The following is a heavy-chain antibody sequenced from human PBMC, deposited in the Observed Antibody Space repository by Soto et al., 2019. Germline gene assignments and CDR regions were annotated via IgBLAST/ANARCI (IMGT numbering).Heavy chain of an antibody. CDR2: IYYSGST. CDR1: GGSISSSSYY. D-gene: IGHD3-9*01. Sequence: QLQLQESGPGLVKPSEALSLTCSVSGGSISSSSYYWGWIRQPPGKGLEWIGSIYYSGSTYYNPSLNSRSTLSIDKSKNQFSLKLSSLTAADTAVYYCARLEGLATISYYFDFWGQGTLVTVSS. V-gene: IGHV4-39*01. CDR3: ARLEGLATISYYFDF. J-gene: IGHJ4*02.